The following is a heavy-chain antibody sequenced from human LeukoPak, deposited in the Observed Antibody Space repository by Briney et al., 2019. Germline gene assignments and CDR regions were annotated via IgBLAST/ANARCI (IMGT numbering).Heavy chain of an antibody. J-gene: IGHJ4*02. CDR1: GGSISSGGYS. Sequence: SQTLSLTCAVSGGSISSGGYSWSWIRQPPGKGLEWIGEINHSGSTNYNPSLKSRVTISVDTSKNQFSLKLSSVTAADTAVYYCARVGNWNDFDYWGQGTLVTVSS. CDR2: INHSGST. D-gene: IGHD1-20*01. CDR3: ARVGNWNDFDY. V-gene: IGHV4-30-2*01.